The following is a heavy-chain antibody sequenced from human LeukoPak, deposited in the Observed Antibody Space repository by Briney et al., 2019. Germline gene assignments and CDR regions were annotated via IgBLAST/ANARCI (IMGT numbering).Heavy chain of an antibody. V-gene: IGHV3-30*18. CDR2: ISDDGSTK. D-gene: IGHD3-22*01. Sequence: PARSLSLSCAASGLTFSSYGMHWVRQAPGKGLEWVAAISDDGSTKYNPDPVKGRFTISRDNSKNIVYLQMNILRADDTALYYCAKELENYYDSSGYVDYWGQGPLVTVSS. J-gene: IGHJ4*02. CDR3: AKELENYYDSSGYVDY. CDR1: GLTFSSYG.